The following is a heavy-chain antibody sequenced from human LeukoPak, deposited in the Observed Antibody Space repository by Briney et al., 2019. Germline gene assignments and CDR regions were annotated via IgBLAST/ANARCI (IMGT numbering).Heavy chain of an antibody. CDR2: INWNGGST. D-gene: IGHD2-2*01. V-gene: IGHV3-20*04. CDR3: ARDRIVVVPAANGGYGMDV. CDR1: GFTFDDYG. J-gene: IGHJ6*02. Sequence: GGSLRLCCAASGFTFDDYGMSWVRQAPGKGLEWVSGINWNGGSTGYADSVKGRFTISRDNAKNSLYLQMNSLRAEDTALYYCARDRIVVVPAANGGYGMDVWGQGTTVTVSS.